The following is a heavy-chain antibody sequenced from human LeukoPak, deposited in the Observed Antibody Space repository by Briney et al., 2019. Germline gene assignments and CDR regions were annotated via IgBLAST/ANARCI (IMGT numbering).Heavy chain of an antibody. J-gene: IGHJ4*02. CDR2: TYYRSNWYN. D-gene: IGHD3-22*01. Sequence: SQTLSLTCAISGDSFSSNSAAWNWIRQSPSRGLEWLGRTYYRSNWYNDYAVSVKSRITINPDTSKNQFSLQLNSVTPEDTAVYYCARGRYYYDSSGYYPLDYWGQGTLVTVSS. CDR1: GDSFSSNSAA. V-gene: IGHV6-1*01. CDR3: ARGRYYYDSSGYYPLDY.